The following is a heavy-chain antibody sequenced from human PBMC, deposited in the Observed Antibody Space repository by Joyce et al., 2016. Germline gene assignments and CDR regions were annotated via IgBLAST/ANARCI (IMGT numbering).Heavy chain of an antibody. CDR3: ARTYCSGGRCYEGGSFDP. D-gene: IGHD2-15*01. J-gene: IGHJ5*02. CDR1: GFSLNTTGMR. CDR2: IDWDDEE. V-gene: IGHV2-70*04. Sequence: QVTLKESGPALVKPTQTLTLTCTFSGFSLNTTGMRVSWIRQPPGKALEWLARIDWDDEEFYSTSLKTRLTISKDTSKNQVVLTLTHMGPVDTATYYCARTYCSGGRCYEGGSFDPWGQGTLVTVSS.